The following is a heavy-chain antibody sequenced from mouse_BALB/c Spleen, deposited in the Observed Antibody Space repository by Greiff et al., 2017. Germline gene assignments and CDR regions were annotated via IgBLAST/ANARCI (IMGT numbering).Heavy chain of an antibody. Sequence: VQLQQSGPVLARPGASVKMSCKASGYTFTSYWMHWVKQRPGQGLEWIGAIYPGNSDTSYNQKFKGKATLTAVTSTSTAYMELSSLTNEDSADYCCTREIYYGSSLDYWGQGTTLTVSS. CDR3: TREIYYGSSLDY. CDR1: GYTFTSYW. D-gene: IGHD1-1*01. V-gene: IGHV1-5*01. CDR2: IYPGNSDT. J-gene: IGHJ2*01.